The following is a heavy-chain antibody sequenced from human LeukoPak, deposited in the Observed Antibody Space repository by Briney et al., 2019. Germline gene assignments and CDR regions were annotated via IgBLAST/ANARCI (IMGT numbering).Heavy chain of an antibody. CDR2: ISGSGGST. CDR3: AKVKWELLSPIFDY. J-gene: IGHJ4*02. V-gene: IGHV3-23*01. Sequence: GGSLRLSCAASGFTFSSYAMSWVRQAPGKGLEWVSAISGSGGSTYYADSVKGRFTISRDNSKDTLYLQMNSLRAEDTAVYYCAKVKWELLSPIFDYWGQGTLVTVSS. CDR1: GFTFSSYA. D-gene: IGHD1-26*01.